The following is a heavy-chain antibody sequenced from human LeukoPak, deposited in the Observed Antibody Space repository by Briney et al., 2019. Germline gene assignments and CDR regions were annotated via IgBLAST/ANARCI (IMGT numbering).Heavy chain of an antibody. CDR1: GGSISSYY. Sequence: SETLSLTCTVSGGSISSYYWSWIRQPPGKGLEWIGYIYYSGSTNYNPSLKSRVTISVDTSKNQFSLKVSSVTAADTAVYYCARDPSYSSSSYYYYYGMDVWGQGTTVTVSS. J-gene: IGHJ6*02. CDR2: IYYSGST. V-gene: IGHV4-59*01. D-gene: IGHD6-13*01. CDR3: ARDPSYSSSSYYYYYGMDV.